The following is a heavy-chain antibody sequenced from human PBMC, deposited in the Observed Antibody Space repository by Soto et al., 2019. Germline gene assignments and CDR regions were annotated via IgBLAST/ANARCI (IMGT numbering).Heavy chain of an antibody. Sequence: ASVKVSCKASGYTFTGYYIHWVRQAPGQGLEWMGWINPKSGGTNYAQKFQGRVTMTRDTSISTAYMELSRLRSDDTAVYFCARAPKIVEATDFDYWGQGTLVTVSS. D-gene: IGHD1-26*01. V-gene: IGHV1-2*02. CDR2: INPKSGGT. CDR1: GYTFTGYY. CDR3: ARAPKIVEATDFDY. J-gene: IGHJ4*02.